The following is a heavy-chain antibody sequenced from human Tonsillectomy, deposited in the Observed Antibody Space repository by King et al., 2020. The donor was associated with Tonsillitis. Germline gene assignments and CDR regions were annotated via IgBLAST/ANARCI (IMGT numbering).Heavy chain of an antibody. D-gene: IGHD3-3*01. Sequence: VQLVQSGAEVKKPGASVKVSCKASGYTFTGYYMHWVRQAPGPGLEWMGWINPNSGGTNYAQKFQGRVTMTRDTSISTAYMELSRLKSDDTAVYYCASGYYDFWSPGVGWFDPWGQGTLVTVSS. CDR1: GYTFTGYY. CDR2: INPNSGGT. J-gene: IGHJ5*02. CDR3: ASGYYDFWSPGVGWFDP. V-gene: IGHV1-2*02.